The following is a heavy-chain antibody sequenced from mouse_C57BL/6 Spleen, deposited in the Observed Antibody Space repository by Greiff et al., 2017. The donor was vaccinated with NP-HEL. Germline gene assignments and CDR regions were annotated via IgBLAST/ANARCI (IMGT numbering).Heavy chain of an antibody. J-gene: IGHJ1*03. V-gene: IGHV1-64*01. Sequence: VQLQQSGAELVKPGASVKLSCKASGYTFTSYWMHWVKQRPGQGLEWIGMIHPNSGSTNYNEKFKSKATLTVDKSSSTAYMQLSSLTSEDSAVYYCARGGYDGYFDVWGTGTTVTVSS. D-gene: IGHD2-2*01. CDR1: GYTFTSYW. CDR2: IHPNSGST. CDR3: ARGGYDGYFDV.